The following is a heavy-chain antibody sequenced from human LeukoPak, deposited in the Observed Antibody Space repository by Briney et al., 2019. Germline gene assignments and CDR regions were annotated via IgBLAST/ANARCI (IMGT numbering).Heavy chain of an antibody. CDR3: AKDHHRYCSGGSCYSLDY. J-gene: IGHJ4*02. CDR2: IRYDGSNK. CDR1: GFTFSSYA. V-gene: IGHV3-30*02. D-gene: IGHD2-15*01. Sequence: PGGSLRLSCAASGFTFSSYAMGWVRQAPGKGLEWVAFIRYDGSNKYYADSVKGRFTISRDNSKNTLYLQMNSLRAEDTAGYYCAKDHHRYCSGGSCYSLDYWGQGTLVTVSS.